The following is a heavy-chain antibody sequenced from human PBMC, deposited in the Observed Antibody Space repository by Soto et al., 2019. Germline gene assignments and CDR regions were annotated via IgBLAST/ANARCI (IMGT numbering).Heavy chain of an antibody. D-gene: IGHD3-10*01. J-gene: IGHJ6*02. Sequence: SETLSLTCTVSGGSISSYYLSWIRQPPGKGLEWIGYIYYSGSTNYNPSLKSRVTISVDTSKNQFSLKLSSVTAADTAVYYCARAAYGSGGYYYYYGMDVWGQGTTVTVSS. CDR1: GGSISSYY. V-gene: IGHV4-59*01. CDR3: ARAAYGSGGYYYYYGMDV. CDR2: IYYSGST.